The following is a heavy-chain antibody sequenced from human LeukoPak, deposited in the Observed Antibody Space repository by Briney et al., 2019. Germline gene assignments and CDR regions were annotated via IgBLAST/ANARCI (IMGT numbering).Heavy chain of an antibody. Sequence: SQTLSLTCAISGDSVSSNSVTRNWIRQSPSRGLEWLGRTYYRSTRYNDYAVSVRGRITVNPDTSKNQFSLHLNSVTPEDTAVYYCARRLTQYDCFDPWGQGILVTVSS. V-gene: IGHV6-1*01. D-gene: IGHD2-2*01. J-gene: IGHJ5*02. CDR2: TYYRSTRYN. CDR3: ARRLTQYDCFDP. CDR1: GDSVSSNSVT.